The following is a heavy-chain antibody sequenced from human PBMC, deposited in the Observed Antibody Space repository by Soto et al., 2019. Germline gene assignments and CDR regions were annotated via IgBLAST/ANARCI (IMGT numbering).Heavy chain of an antibody. CDR3: AKDTGQDPEEGHDFWSGYESHYGMDV. CDR1: GFTFSSYG. CDR2: ISYDGSNK. Sequence: QVQLVESGGGVVQPGRSLRLSCAASGFTFSSYGMHWVRQAPGKGLEWVAVISYDGSNKYYADSVKGRFTISRDNSKNTLYLQMNSLRAEDTAVYYCAKDTGQDPEEGHDFWSGYESHYGMDVWGQGTTVTVSS. D-gene: IGHD3-3*01. V-gene: IGHV3-30*18. J-gene: IGHJ6*02.